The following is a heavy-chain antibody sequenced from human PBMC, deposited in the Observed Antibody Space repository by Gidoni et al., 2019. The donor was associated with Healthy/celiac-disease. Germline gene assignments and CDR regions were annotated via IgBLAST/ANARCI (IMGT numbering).Heavy chain of an antibody. D-gene: IGHD3-22*01. J-gene: IGHJ4*02. CDR1: GGSISRSNW. CDR2: IYHSGST. CDR3: ARHDTYYYDSSGYYGY. Sequence: QVQLPESGPGLVKPSGTLSLTCAVSGGSISRSNWWRWVRQPPGKGLEGIGEIYHSGSTNYNPALKMLGTISVDKSKNQFSRKLSSVTAADTAVYYCARHDTYYYDSSGYYGYWGQGTLVTVSS. V-gene: IGHV4-4*02.